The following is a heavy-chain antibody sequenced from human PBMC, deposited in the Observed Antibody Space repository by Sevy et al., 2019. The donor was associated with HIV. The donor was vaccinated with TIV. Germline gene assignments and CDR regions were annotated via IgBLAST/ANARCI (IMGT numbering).Heavy chain of an antibody. Sequence: GGSLRLSCAASGFDFSNAWMTWVRQAPGKGLEWVSNLSGSGGSTHYADSVKGRFTISRDNSKNTLYLQMNSLRAEDTAVYYCAKERGDYNLDYFDYWGQGTLVTVSS. CDR2: LSGSGGST. D-gene: IGHD4-17*01. CDR1: GFDFSNAW. CDR3: AKERGDYNLDYFDY. J-gene: IGHJ4*02. V-gene: IGHV3-23*01.